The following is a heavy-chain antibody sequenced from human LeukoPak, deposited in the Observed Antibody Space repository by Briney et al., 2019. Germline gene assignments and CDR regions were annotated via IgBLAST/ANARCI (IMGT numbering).Heavy chain of an antibody. D-gene: IGHD4-17*01. Sequence: PSETQSLTCTVSGGSISSSSYYWGWIRQPPGKGLEWIGSIYYSGSTYYNPSLKSRVTISVDTSKNQFSLKLSSVTAADTAVYYCARGSYGDFFDYWGQGTLVTVSS. J-gene: IGHJ4*02. V-gene: IGHV4-39*07. CDR2: IYYSGST. CDR1: GGSISSSSYY. CDR3: ARGSYGDFFDY.